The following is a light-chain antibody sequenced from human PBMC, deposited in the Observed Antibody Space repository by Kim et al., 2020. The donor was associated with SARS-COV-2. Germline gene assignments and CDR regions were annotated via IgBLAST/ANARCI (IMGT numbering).Light chain of an antibody. Sequence: AIRITQSPSSLSASTGDRVTITCRASQGISSYLAWYQQKPGKAPKLLIYAASTLQSGVPSRFSGSGSGTDFTLTISCLQSEDFATYDCQQYYIYPLEFGQGTKVDIK. CDR3: QQYYIYPLE. J-gene: IGKJ1*01. V-gene: IGKV1-8*01. CDR2: AAS. CDR1: QGISSY.